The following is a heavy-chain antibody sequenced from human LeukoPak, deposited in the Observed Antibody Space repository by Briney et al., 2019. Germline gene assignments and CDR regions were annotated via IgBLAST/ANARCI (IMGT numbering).Heavy chain of an antibody. V-gene: IGHV3-23*01. D-gene: IGHD2-2*01. Sequence: PGGSLRLSCAASGFTFSSYAMSWVRQAPGKGLEWVSAISGSGGSTYYADSVKGRFTISRDNSMNTLYLQMNSLRAEDTAVYYCAKGYCSSTSCWYYFDYWGQGTLVTVSS. CDR2: ISGSGGST. CDR1: GFTFSSYA. J-gene: IGHJ4*02. CDR3: AKGYCSSTSCWYYFDY.